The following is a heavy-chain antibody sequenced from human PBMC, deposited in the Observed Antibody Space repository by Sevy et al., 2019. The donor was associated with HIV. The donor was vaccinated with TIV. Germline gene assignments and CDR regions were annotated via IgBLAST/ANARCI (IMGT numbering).Heavy chain of an antibody. Sequence: GGSLRLSCAASGFTFSGSAMHWVRQASGKGLEWVGLIRSKANSYATAYAASVKGRFTISRDDSKNTAYLQMNSLKTEDTAVYYCTRAGRDTAMVMVDYWGQGTLVTVSS. CDR1: GFTFSGSA. CDR3: TRAGRDTAMVMVDY. CDR2: IRSKANSYAT. D-gene: IGHD5-18*01. V-gene: IGHV3-73*01. J-gene: IGHJ4*02.